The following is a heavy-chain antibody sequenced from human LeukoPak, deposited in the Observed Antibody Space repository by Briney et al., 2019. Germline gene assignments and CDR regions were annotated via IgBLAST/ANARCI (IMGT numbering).Heavy chain of an antibody. Sequence: PSETLSLTCAVYGGSFSGYYWSWTRQPPGKGLEWIGEINHSGSTNYNPSLKSRVTISVDTSKNQFSLKLSSVTAADTAVYYCASPSDFHSPDAFDIWGQGTMVTVSS. V-gene: IGHV4-34*01. J-gene: IGHJ3*02. CDR2: INHSGST. CDR3: ASPSDFHSPDAFDI. CDR1: GGSFSGYY.